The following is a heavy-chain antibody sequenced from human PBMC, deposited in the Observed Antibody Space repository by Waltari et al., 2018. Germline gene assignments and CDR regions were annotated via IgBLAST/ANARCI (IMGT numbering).Heavy chain of an antibody. Sequence: EVQLLESGGGLVQPGGSLRLSCAASGFTLSRYAMSWVRQAPGKGLEWVSVIYSGGSTYYADSVKGRFTISRDNSKNTLYLQMNSLRAEDTAVYYCAKVWEGFDYWGQGTLVTVSS. CDR1: GFTLSRYA. CDR2: IYSGGST. V-gene: IGHV3-23*03. D-gene: IGHD1-26*01. J-gene: IGHJ4*02. CDR3: AKVWEGFDY.